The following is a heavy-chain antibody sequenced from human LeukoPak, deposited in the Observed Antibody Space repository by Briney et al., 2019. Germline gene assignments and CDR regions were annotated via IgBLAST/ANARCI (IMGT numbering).Heavy chain of an antibody. Sequence: PSETLSLTCTVSGGSISSSSYYWGWIRQPPGTGLEWIGSIYYSGSTYYNPSLKSRVTISVDTSKNQFSLKLSSVTAADTAVYYCARVKEVSSSWYPMDAFDIWGQGTMVTVSS. V-gene: IGHV4-39*07. D-gene: IGHD6-13*01. CDR1: GGSISSSSYY. CDR2: IYYSGST. CDR3: ARVKEVSSSWYPMDAFDI. J-gene: IGHJ3*02.